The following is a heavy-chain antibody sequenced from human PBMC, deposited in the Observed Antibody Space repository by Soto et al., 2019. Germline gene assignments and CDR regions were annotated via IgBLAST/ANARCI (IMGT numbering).Heavy chain of an antibody. CDR1: GFTFTSSA. V-gene: IGHV1-58*01. CDR2: IVVGSGNT. J-gene: IGHJ4*02. CDR3: AADQFGSGKYYLDY. Sequence: SVKVSCKASGFTFTSSAVQWVRQARGQRLEWIGWIVVGSGNTNYAQKFQERVTITRDMSTSTAYMELSSLRSEDTAVYYCAADQFGSGKYYLDYWGQGTLVTVSS. D-gene: IGHD1-26*01.